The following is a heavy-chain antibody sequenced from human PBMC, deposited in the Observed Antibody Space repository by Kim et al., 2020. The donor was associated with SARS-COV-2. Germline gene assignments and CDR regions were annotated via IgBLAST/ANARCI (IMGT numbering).Heavy chain of an antibody. CDR1: GYSFTSYW. V-gene: IGHV5-51*01. CDR3: ARSPDYYGSGRPSLMDV. Sequence: GESLKISCKGSGYSFTSYWIGWVRQMPGKGLEWMGIIYPGDSDTRYSPSFQGQVTISADKSISTAYLQWSSLKASDTAMYYCARSPDYYGSGRPSLMDVWGQGTTVTVSS. J-gene: IGHJ6*02. CDR2: IYPGDSDT. D-gene: IGHD3-10*01.